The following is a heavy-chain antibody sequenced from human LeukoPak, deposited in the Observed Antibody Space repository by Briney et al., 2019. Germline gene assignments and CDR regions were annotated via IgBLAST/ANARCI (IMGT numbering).Heavy chain of an antibody. D-gene: IGHD2-15*01. J-gene: IGHJ4*02. CDR2: ISPNSGGT. CDR3: AREGYCSGGSCSDFDY. V-gene: IGHV1-2*02. CDR1: GYTFSNHY. Sequence: RASVKVSCKASGYTFSNHYIHWVRQAPGQGLEWMGWISPNSGGTDYAQKFQGRVTMTRDTSISTAYMELSRLRSDDTAVYYCAREGYCSGGSCSDFDYWGQGTLVTVSS.